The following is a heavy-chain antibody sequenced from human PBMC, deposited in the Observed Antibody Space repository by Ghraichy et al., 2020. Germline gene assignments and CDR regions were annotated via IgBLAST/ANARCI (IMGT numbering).Heavy chain of an antibody. CDR2: ISSSGSTI. Sequence: GGSLRLSCAASGFTFSDYYMSWIRQAPGKGLEWVSYISSSGSTIYYADSVKGRFTISRDNAKNSLYLQMNSLRAEDTAVYYCAREGLPDYDFWSGYRPPSDYYGMDVWGQGTTVTVSS. J-gene: IGHJ6*02. D-gene: IGHD3-3*01. CDR1: GFTFSDYY. CDR3: AREGLPDYDFWSGYRPPSDYYGMDV. V-gene: IGHV3-11*01.